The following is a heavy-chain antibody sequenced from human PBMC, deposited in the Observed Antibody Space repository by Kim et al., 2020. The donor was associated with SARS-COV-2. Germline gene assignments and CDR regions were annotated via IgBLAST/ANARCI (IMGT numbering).Heavy chain of an antibody. CDR3: AREGRRRNYGMDV. Sequence: GRSLRLSCAASGFTFSSYAMHWVRQAPGKGLEWVAVISYDGSNKYYADSVKGRFTISRDNSKNTLYLQMNSLRAEDTAVYYCAREGRRRNYGMDVWGQGTTVTVSS. J-gene: IGHJ6*02. CDR1: GFTFSSYA. CDR2: ISYDGSNK. V-gene: IGHV3-30-3*01.